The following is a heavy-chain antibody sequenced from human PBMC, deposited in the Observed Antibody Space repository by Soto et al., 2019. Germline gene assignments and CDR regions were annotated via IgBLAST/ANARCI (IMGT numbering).Heavy chain of an antibody. CDR1: GFTFSSYA. V-gene: IGHV3-53*01. CDR2: IYSGGNT. Sequence: SLRLSCAASGFTFSSYAMSWVRQAPGKGLEWVSVIYSGGNTYYADSVKGRFTISRDSSKNTLYLQMNSLTAEDTAVYYCARDDYGLDVWGQGTTVTVSS. J-gene: IGHJ6*02. CDR3: ARDDYGLDV.